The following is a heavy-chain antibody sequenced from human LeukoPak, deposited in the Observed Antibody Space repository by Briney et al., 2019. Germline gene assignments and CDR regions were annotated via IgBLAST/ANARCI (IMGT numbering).Heavy chain of an antibody. J-gene: IGHJ3*02. CDR2: IYYSGST. D-gene: IGHD2-2*01. CDR3: ARGAPYCSSTSCADAFDI. V-gene: IGHV4-59*01. Sequence: SETLSLTCTVSGGSIGSYYWSWIRQPPGKGLEWIGYIYYSGSTNYNPSLKSRVTISVDTSKNQFSLKLSSVTAADTAVYYCARGAPYCSSTSCADAFDIWGQGTMVTVSS. CDR1: GGSIGSYY.